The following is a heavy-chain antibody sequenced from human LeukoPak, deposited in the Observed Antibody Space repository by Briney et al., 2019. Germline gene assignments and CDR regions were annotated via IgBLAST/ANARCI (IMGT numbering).Heavy chain of an antibody. J-gene: IGHJ4*02. CDR1: GFTFSSYA. CDR3: ARGLPFDY. V-gene: IGHV3-64*01. Sequence: GGSLRLSCAASGFTFSSYAMHWVRQAQGKGLEYVSAISSNGGSTYYANSVKGRFTISRDNSKNTLYLQMGSLRAEDMAVYYCARGLPFDYWGQGTLVTVSS. CDR2: ISSNGGST.